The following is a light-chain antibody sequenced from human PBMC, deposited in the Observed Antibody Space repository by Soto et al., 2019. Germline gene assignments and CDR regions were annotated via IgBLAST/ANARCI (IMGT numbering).Light chain of an antibody. Sequence: QSVLTQPPSASGTPGQRVSISCSGTRSNIGKNYVYWLQQLPGTAPKLLIYRDNHRPSGVPDRFCGSRSGTSASLAISGLRSEDEDDDFCSTWDDSLNGDVFGTGTKVTVL. J-gene: IGLJ1*01. CDR3: STWDDSLNGDV. CDR2: RDN. V-gene: IGLV1-47*01. CDR1: RSNIGKNY.